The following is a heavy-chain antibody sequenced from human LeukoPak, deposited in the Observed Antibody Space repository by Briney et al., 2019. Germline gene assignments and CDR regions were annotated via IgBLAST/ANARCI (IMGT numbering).Heavy chain of an antibody. CDR2: IYSGGST. Sequence: TGGSLRLSCAASGFTVSSNYMSWVRQAPGKGLEWVSVIYSGGSTYYADSVKGRFTIFRDNSKNTLYLQMNSLRAEDTAVYYCARGSFRGGYYGMDVWGQGTTVTVSS. J-gene: IGHJ6*02. CDR1: GFTVSSNY. V-gene: IGHV3-53*01. CDR3: ARGSFRGGYYGMDV. D-gene: IGHD1-26*01.